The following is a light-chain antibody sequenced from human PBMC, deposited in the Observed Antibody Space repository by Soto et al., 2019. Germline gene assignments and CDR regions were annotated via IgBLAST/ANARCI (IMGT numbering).Light chain of an antibody. CDR3: HQLNSYPHS. Sequence: IQLTQSPSSLSPFVGDRLAITCRASQGISNSLAWYQQKPGNAPKLLIYAASTLESGVPSRFGGSGSGTDFTLTISSLQPEDFATYYCHQLNSYPHSFGQGTRLEIK. J-gene: IGKJ5*01. CDR2: AAS. V-gene: IGKV1-9*01. CDR1: QGISNS.